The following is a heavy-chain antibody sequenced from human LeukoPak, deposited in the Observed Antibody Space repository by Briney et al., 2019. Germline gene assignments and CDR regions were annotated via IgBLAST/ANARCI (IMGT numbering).Heavy chain of an antibody. J-gene: IGHJ6*03. D-gene: IGHD1-14*01. CDR3: ARDIYVYAESYYYYMDV. Sequence: GGSLRLSCAASGFTFPSYGMHWVRQAPGKGLEWVAFIRYDGSNKYYADSVKGRFTISRDNSKNTLYLQMNSLRAEDTAVYYCARDIYVYAESYYYYMDVWGKGTTVTVSS. CDR2: IRYDGSNK. CDR1: GFTFPSYG. V-gene: IGHV3-30*02.